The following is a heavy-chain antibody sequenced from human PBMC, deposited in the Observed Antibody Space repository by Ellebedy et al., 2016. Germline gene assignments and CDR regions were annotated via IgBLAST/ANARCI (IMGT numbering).Heavy chain of an antibody. CDR2: IKQDGSQN. CDR3: GRIVWNCHSSSCSPEDY. D-gene: IGHD2/OR15-2a*01. CDR1: GFTFSSYW. V-gene: IGHV3-7*01. J-gene: IGHJ4*02. Sequence: GGSLRLXCEASGFTFSSYWMTWVRQAPGRGLEWVANIKQDGSQNYYVDSVKGRFTISRDNAKNSLYLQMNSLRAEDTAVYYCGRIVWNCHSSSCSPEDYWGQGTLVTVSS.